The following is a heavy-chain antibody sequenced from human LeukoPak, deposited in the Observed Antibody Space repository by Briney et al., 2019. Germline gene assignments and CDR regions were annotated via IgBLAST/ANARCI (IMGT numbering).Heavy chain of an antibody. D-gene: IGHD5-12*01. Sequence: PSDTLSLTCSVSGGSISGNYWSCIRQSPEHGLEWIGYVHSLGGTNYNPSLKSRVTITVDTSNNQFSLKMTSMNTADTAVYYCARQISGNYGSSPVFVSWGQGSLVTVSS. CDR2: VHSLGGT. CDR1: GGSISGNY. J-gene: IGHJ1*01. V-gene: IGHV4-59*01. CDR3: ARQISGNYGSSPVFVS.